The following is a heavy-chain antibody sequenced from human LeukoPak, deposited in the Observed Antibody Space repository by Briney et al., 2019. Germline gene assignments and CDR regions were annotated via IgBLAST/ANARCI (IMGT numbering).Heavy chain of an antibody. D-gene: IGHD6-19*01. CDR3: ARVQGGGYRTADY. J-gene: IGHJ4*02. CDR2: IYHSGST. CDR1: DYSISNGYF. V-gene: IGHV4-38-2*02. Sequence: PSETLSLTCTVSDYSISNGYFWGWIRQPPGKGLEWIGSIYHSGSTYYNPSLKSRVTISVDTSKNQFSLKLSSVTAADTAMYYCARVQGGGYRTADYWGQGTLVTVSS.